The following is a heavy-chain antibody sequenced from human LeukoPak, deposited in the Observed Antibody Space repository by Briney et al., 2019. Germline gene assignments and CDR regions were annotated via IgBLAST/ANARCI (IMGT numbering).Heavy chain of an antibody. CDR3: ARGRIGLVY. D-gene: IGHD1-26*01. V-gene: IGHV4-34*01. CDR2: INHRGST. Sequence: SETLSLTCAVYGGSLSSYYWSWIRQPPGKGLEWLGEINHRGSTNYNPTIKRHLSISVDTSKNQLSLKLSTVTDADTAVYYCARGRIGLVYWVQGTLVTVCS. J-gene: IGHJ4*02. CDR1: GGSLSSYY.